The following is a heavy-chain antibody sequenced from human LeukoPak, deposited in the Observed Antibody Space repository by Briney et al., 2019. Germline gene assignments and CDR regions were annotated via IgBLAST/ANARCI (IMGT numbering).Heavy chain of an antibody. CDR2: INPNSGGT. J-gene: IGHJ4*02. D-gene: IGHD3-22*01. CDR1: GYTFTGYY. V-gene: IGHV1-2*06. CDR3: ARGHTNYYDSSGYPY. Sequence: ASVKVSCKASGYTFTGYYMHWVRQAPGQGLEWMGRINPNSGGTNYAQKFQGRVTMTRDTSISTAYMELSRLRSDDTAVYYCARGHTNYYDSSGYPYWGQGTLVTVSS.